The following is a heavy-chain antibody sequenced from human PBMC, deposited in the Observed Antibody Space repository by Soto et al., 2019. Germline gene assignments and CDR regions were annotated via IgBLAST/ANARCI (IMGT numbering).Heavy chain of an antibody. CDR3: ARDSPHCSGGFCYSWNFDY. V-gene: IGHV3-53*04. CDR2: IYNDGNT. J-gene: IGHJ4*02. D-gene: IGHD2-15*01. Sequence: EVQLVESGGGLVQPGGSLRLSCAASGFTVSSNYMSWVRQAPGKGLEWVSVIYNDGNTYYADSVKGRFTISRHISKNTLYLQMNSLRPEDTAVYYCARDSPHCSGGFCYSWNFDYWGQGTLVTVSS. CDR1: GFTVSSNY.